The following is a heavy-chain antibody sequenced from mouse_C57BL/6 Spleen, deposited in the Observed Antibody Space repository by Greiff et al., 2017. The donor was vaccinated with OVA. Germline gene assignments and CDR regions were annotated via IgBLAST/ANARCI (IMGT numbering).Heavy chain of an antibody. J-gene: IGHJ3*01. CDR1: GYTFTSYW. CDR3: TRSVITTVVAPAY. V-gene: IGHV1-5*01. Sequence: VQLQQSGTVLARPGASVKMSCKTSGYTFTSYWMHWVKQRPGQGLEWIGAIYPGNSDTSYNQKFKGKAKLTAVTSASTAYMELSSLTNEDSAVYYCTRSVITTVVAPAYWGQGTLVTVSA. D-gene: IGHD1-1*01. CDR2: IYPGNSDT.